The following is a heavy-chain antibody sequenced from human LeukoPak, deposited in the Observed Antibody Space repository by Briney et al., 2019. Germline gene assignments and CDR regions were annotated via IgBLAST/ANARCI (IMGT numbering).Heavy chain of an antibody. D-gene: IGHD3-10*01. CDR3: AGEIYYGGAFDI. V-gene: IGHV4-39*07. J-gene: IGHJ3*02. CDR1: GGSISSSSYY. Sequence: SETLSLPCTVSGGSISSSSYYWGWIRQPPGKGLEWIGSIYYSGSTYYNPSLKSRVTISVDTSKNQFSLKLSSVTAADTAVYYCAGEIYYGGAFDIWGQGTMVTVSS. CDR2: IYYSGST.